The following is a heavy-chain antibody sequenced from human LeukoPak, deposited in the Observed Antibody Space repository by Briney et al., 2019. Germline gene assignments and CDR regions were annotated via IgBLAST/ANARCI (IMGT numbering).Heavy chain of an antibody. CDR1: GGSISSGGYS. CDR3: ARSEGDGDYTLSY. J-gene: IGHJ4*02. Sequence: PSETLSLTCAVSGGSISSGGYSWSWIRQPPGKGLEWIGYIYHSGSTYYNPSLKSRVTISVDRSKNQFSLKLSSVTAADTAVYYCARSEGDGDYTLSYWGQGTLVTVSS. D-gene: IGHD4-17*01. CDR2: IYHSGST. V-gene: IGHV4-30-2*01.